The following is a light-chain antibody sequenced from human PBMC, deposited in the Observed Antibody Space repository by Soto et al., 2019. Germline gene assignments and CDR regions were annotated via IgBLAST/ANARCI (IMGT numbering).Light chain of an antibody. CDR2: GAS. Sequence: EIVLTQSPGTLCLSPGQRATLSCRASQSVGNNYLAWYQQKPGQAPRLLIYGASNRATGIPDRFSGSGSGRDFTLTISSLQPEDFATYYCLLDYSYFWAFGQGTKVDIK. V-gene: IGKV3-20*01. J-gene: IGKJ1*01. CDR1: QSVGNNY. CDR3: LLDYSYFWA.